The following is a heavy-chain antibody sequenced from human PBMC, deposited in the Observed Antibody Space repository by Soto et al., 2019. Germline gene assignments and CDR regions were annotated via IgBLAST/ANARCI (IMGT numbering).Heavy chain of an antibody. CDR2: MSPHSGNT. CDR3: ARGGRNHPFDP. V-gene: IGHV1-8*01. J-gene: IGHJ5*02. CDR1: GYSFTSFD. Sequence: QVQLVQSGAEVKKPGASVRVSCKASGYSFTSFDINWVRQTTGQGLEWMGWMSPHSGNTGYAQRFQGRVTMTRDTSTSTAFMELRSLRSEDTAMYYWARGGRNHPFDPWGQGTLVTVSS.